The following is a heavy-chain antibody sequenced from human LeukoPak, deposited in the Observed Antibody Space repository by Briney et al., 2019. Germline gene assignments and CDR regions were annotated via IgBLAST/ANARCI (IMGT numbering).Heavy chain of an antibody. D-gene: IGHD3-10*01. V-gene: IGHV1-69*13. CDR3: AGEKYYYYGSGSFSYFDY. CDR2: IIPIFGTA. J-gene: IGHJ4*02. Sequence: SVKVSCKASGGTFSSYAISWVRQAPGQGLEWMGGIIPIFGTANYAQKFQGRVTITADESTGTAYMELSSLRSEDTAVYYCAGEKYYYYGSGSFSYFDYWGQGTLVTVSS. CDR1: GGTFSSYA.